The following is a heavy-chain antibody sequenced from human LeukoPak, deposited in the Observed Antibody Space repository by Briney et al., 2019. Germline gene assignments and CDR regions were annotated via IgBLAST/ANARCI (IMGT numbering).Heavy chain of an antibody. V-gene: IGHV3-7*01. CDR3: ARGQTYYYDSSGYYFDY. CDR1: GFTFSTYW. D-gene: IGHD3-22*01. CDR2: IKPDGSDK. J-gene: IGHJ4*02. Sequence: GGSLRLSCEASGFTFSTYWMSWVRQAPGKGPECVANIKPDGSDKYYVDSMKGRFTISRDNSKNTLYLQMNSLRAEDTAVYYCARGQTYYYDSSGYYFDYWGQGTLVTVSS.